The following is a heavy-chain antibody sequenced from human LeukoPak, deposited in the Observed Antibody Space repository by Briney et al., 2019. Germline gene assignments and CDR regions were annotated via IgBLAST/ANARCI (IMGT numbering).Heavy chain of an antibody. CDR3: ARLGRYTGP. CDR2: IKQDGSET. V-gene: IGHV3-7*01. D-gene: IGHD3-10*01. J-gene: IGHJ5*02. CDR1: GFTFRSYW. Sequence: PGGSLRLSCAASGFTFRSYWMTWVRQYPGKGLEWVTNIKQDGSETYYADSVKGRFTISRDNAKRSLYLQMNSLRAEDTAVYYCARLGRYTGPWGQETLVTVSS.